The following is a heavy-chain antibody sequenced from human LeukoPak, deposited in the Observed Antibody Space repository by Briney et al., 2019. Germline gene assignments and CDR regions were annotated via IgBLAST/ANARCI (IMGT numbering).Heavy chain of an antibody. CDR2: IYPGDSDT. CDR3: ARQQLVDYYYYYMDV. CDR1: GYSFTSYW. J-gene: IGHJ6*03. V-gene: IGHV5-51*01. Sequence: GESLKISCKGSGYSFTSYWIGWVRQMPGKGLEWMGIIYPGDSDTRYSPSFQGQVAISADKSISTAYLQWSSLKASDTAMYYCARQQLVDYYYYYMDVWGKGTTVTVSS. D-gene: IGHD2-2*01.